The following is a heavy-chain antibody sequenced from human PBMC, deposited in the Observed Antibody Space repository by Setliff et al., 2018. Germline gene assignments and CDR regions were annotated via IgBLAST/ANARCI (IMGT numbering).Heavy chain of an antibody. Sequence: SETLSLTCTVSGGSISSGSYYWSWIRQPAGKGLEWIGRIYTSGSTNYNPSLKSRVAISIDTSKNQFSLKLSSVTAADTAVYYCARRRDSYVDYWGQGTMVTVSS. CDR3: ARRRDSYVDY. J-gene: IGHJ4*02. CDR1: GGSISSGSYY. D-gene: IGHD3-16*01. CDR2: IYTSGST. V-gene: IGHV4-61*02.